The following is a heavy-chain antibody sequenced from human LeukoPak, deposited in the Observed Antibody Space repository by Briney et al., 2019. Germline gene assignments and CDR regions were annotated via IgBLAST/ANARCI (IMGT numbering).Heavy chain of an antibody. CDR2: IYTSGST. CDR1: GGSISSSSYY. Sequence: PSETLSLTCTVSGGSISSSSYYWSWIRQPAGKGLEWIGRIYTSGSTNYNPSLKSRVTISVDTSKNQFSLKLSSVTAADTAVYYCATTNTIFEETPSNKRYYYYYYYMDVWGKGTTVTVSS. D-gene: IGHD3-3*01. V-gene: IGHV4-61*02. CDR3: ATTNTIFEETPSNKRYYYYYYYMDV. J-gene: IGHJ6*03.